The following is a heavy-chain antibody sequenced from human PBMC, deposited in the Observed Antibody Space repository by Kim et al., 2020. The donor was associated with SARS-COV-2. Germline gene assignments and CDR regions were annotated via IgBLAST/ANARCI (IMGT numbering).Heavy chain of an antibody. CDR2: ISYDGSNK. D-gene: IGHD3-3*01. CDR1: GFTFSSYG. Sequence: GGSLRLSCAASGFTFSSYGMHWVRQAPGKGLEWVAVISYDGSNKYYADSVKGRFTISRDNSKNTLYLQMNSLRAEDTAVYYCATYRPIFGVVGWFDPWGQGTLVTVSS. V-gene: IGHV3-30*03. J-gene: IGHJ5*02. CDR3: ATYRPIFGVVGWFDP.